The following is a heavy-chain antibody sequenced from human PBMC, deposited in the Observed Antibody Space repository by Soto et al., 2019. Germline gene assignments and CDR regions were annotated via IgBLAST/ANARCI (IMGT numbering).Heavy chain of an antibody. D-gene: IGHD4-17*01. CDR3: ARGDYVRNIDY. V-gene: IGHV4-59*01. Sequence: PSETLSLTCTVSGGSISSYYWSWIRQPPGKGLEWIGYIYYSGSTNYNPSLKSRVTIPVDTSKNQFSLKLSSVTAADTAVYYCARGDYVRNIDYWGQGTLVTVSS. CDR1: GGSISSYY. J-gene: IGHJ4*02. CDR2: IYYSGST.